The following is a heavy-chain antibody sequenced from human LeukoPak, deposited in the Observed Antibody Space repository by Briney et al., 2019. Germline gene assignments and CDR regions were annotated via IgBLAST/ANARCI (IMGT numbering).Heavy chain of an antibody. Sequence: GESLNISSKGSGDTSINYCIAWLGQLPGKGREWMGTIYPGDAHTRYSASLQGQVTFSARKSISTAYLQWDSLGASDTAMYYCARSRYYYDSSGHLFYYWGQGSLVTVSS. D-gene: IGHD3-22*01. V-gene: IGHV5-51*01. CDR1: GDTSINYC. CDR2: IYPGDAHT. J-gene: IGHJ4*02. CDR3: ARSRYYYDSSGHLFYY.